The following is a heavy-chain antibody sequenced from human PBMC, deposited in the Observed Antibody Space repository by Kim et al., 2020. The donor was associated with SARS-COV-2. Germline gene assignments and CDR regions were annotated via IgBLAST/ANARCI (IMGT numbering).Heavy chain of an antibody. Sequence: GGSLRLSCSASGFSVADTYINWVRQAPGGGLEWIAVIYLVGSTYFADSVKGRFTISRDKSTNTVYLEMNSLRVEDTSVYYCARDLLRSSIDYHFGMDVWGPGTTVTVSS. CDR2: IYLVGST. V-gene: IGHV3-53*01. J-gene: IGHJ6*02. CDR1: GFSVADTY. D-gene: IGHD3-16*02. CDR3: ARDLLRSSIDYHFGMDV.